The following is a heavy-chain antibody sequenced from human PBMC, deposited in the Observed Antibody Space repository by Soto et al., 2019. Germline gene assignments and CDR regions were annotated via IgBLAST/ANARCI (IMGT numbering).Heavy chain of an antibody. D-gene: IGHD3-9*01. Sequence: ASVKVSCKASGYTFTAHYIQWVRQAPGQGLEWMGWINPNSGNTGYAQKFQGRVTMTRNTSISTAYMELSSLRSEDTAVYYCARRRYFDGGWFDPWGQGTLVTVSS. J-gene: IGHJ5*02. CDR3: ARRRYFDGGWFDP. CDR1: GYTFTAHY. V-gene: IGHV1-8*02. CDR2: INPNSGNT.